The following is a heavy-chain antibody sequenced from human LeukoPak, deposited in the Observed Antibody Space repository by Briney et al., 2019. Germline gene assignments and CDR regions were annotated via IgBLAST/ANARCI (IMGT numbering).Heavy chain of an antibody. V-gene: IGHV1-69*04. CDR2: IIPILGIA. CDR1: GVTFSSYA. D-gene: IGHD5-18*01. CDR3: ARVISYGYYYYYMDV. Sequence: ASVKVSCKASGVTFSSYAISWVRQAPGQGLEWMGRIIPILGIANYAQKFQGRVTITADKSTSTAYMELSSLRSEDTAVYYCARVISYGYYYYYMDVWGKGTTVTVSS. J-gene: IGHJ6*03.